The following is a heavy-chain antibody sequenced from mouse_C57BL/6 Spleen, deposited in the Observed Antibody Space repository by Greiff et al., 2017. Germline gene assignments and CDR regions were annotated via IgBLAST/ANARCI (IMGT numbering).Heavy chain of an antibody. V-gene: IGHV1-82*01. J-gene: IGHJ2*01. CDR1: GYAFSSSW. D-gene: IGHD1-1*01. Sequence: LQESGPELVKPGASVKISCKASGYAFSSSWMNWVKQRPGKGLEWIGRIYPGDGDTNYNGKFKGKATLTADKSSSTAYMQLSSLTSEDSAVYFCARSGYYGSSYVDYWGQGTTLTVSS. CDR2: IYPGDGDT. CDR3: ARSGYYGSSYVDY.